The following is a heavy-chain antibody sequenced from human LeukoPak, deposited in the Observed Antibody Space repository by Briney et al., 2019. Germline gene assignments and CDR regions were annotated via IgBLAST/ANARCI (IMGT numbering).Heavy chain of an antibody. J-gene: IGHJ4*02. D-gene: IGHD6-6*01. Sequence: GGSLRLSCAASGFTLSSYWMSGVRGAPGKGVEGGANIKQDGSEKYYVDSVKGRFTISRDNAKNSLYLQMNSLRAEDTAVYYCARDDLIAAGPSLDYWGQGTLVTVSS. CDR2: IKQDGSEK. V-gene: IGHV3-7*01. CDR1: GFTLSSYW. CDR3: ARDDLIAAGPSLDY.